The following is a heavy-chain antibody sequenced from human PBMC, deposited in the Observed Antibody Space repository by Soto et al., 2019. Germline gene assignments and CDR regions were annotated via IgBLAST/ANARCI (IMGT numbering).Heavy chain of an antibody. D-gene: IGHD2-8*01. V-gene: IGHV1-2*02. CDR3: ARYCTNGVRYTSDAFDI. CDR2: INPNSGGK. CDR1: GYTFTGYY. Sequence: ASVKVSCKASGYTFTGYYMHWVRQAPGQGLEWMGWINPNSGGKNYAQKFQGRVTMTRDTSISTAYMQMSRLRSDGTAVYYCARYCTNGVRYTSDAFDIWGQGTMVTVSS. J-gene: IGHJ3*02.